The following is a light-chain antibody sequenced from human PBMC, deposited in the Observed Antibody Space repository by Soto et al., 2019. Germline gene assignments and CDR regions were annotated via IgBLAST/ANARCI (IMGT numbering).Light chain of an antibody. Sequence: QSLVTQPPSASGTPGQRFTMACSGGISNIGRNTINWYQQLPGTAPKLLIYSDNQLPSGVPDRFSGSKSDPSASLAISGLQSEDEADYHCAAWDDSLNGRLFGGGTQLTVL. CDR1: ISNIGRNT. CDR3: AAWDDSLNGRL. CDR2: SDN. V-gene: IGLV1-44*01. J-gene: IGLJ3*02.